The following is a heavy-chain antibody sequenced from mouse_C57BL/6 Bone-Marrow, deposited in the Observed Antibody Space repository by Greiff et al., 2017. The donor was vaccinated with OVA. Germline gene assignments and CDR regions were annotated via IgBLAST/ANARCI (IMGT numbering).Heavy chain of an antibody. CDR1: GFNIKDDY. D-gene: IGHD1-1*01. V-gene: IGHV14-4*01. CDR3: TTHITTVVDDS. Sequence: VQLKESGAELVRPGASVKLSCTASGFNIKDDYMHWVKQRPEQGLEWIGWIDPENGDPEYASKFQGKATITADTSSNTAYLQLSSPTAEDTAVYYWTTHITTVVDDSWGQGTTLTVSA. J-gene: IGHJ2*01. CDR2: IDPENGDP.